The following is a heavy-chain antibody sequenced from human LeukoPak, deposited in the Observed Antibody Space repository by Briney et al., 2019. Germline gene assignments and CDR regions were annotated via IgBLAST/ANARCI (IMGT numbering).Heavy chain of an antibody. CDR3: APGFVGFGEPHDY. J-gene: IGHJ4*02. Sequence: ASVKVSCKVSGYTLTELSMHWVRQAPGKGLEWMGGFDPEDGETIYAQKFQGRVTMTEDTSTDTAYMDLSSLRSEDTAVYYRAPGFVGFGEPHDYWGQGTLVTVSS. CDR1: GYTLTELS. CDR2: FDPEDGET. D-gene: IGHD3-10*01. V-gene: IGHV1-24*01.